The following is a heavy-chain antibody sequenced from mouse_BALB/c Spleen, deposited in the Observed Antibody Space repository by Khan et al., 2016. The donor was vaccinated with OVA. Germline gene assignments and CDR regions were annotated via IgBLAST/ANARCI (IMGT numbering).Heavy chain of an antibody. Sequence: QVQLKESGPGLVAPSQSLSITCTVSGFSLSRYNIHWVRQPPGKGLEWLGMIWGGGGTDYNSTLKSRLSISKDNSKSQVFLKMNSLQTDDTAMYYCARAYYRYDGYYAMDYWGQGTSVNVS. V-gene: IGHV2-6-4*01. CDR2: IWGGGGT. D-gene: IGHD2-14*01. CDR3: ARAYYRYDGYYAMDY. J-gene: IGHJ4*01. CDR1: GFSLSRYN.